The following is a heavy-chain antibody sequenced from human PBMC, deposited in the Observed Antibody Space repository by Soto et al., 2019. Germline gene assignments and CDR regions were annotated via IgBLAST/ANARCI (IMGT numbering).Heavy chain of an antibody. J-gene: IGHJ6*01. Sequence: EVQVVESGGGLVQPGGSLRLSCAASGFTVSSDYMSWVRQPPGKGLEWVSVIYSGGSTYYADSVKGRFTISRDNSKNTLYLQMNSLRAEDTAVYYCARDPGDRNGVSVWGQGTTVTVSS. CDR1: GFTVSSDY. D-gene: IGHD1-26*01. V-gene: IGHV3-66*01. CDR2: IYSGGST. CDR3: ARDPGDRNGVSV.